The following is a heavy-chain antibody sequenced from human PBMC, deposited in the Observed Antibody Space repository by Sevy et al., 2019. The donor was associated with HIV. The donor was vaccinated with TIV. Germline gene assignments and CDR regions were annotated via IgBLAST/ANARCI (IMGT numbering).Heavy chain of an antibody. Sequence: GGSLRLSCAASGFTFSSYWMSWVRQAPGKGLEWVANIKQDGSEKYYVDSVKGRFTISRDNAKNSLHLQMNSLRAEDTAVYYCARGGDYDYVWGSYRYWDFDYWGQGTLVTVSS. V-gene: IGHV3-7*01. CDR3: ARGGDYDYVWGSYRYWDFDY. D-gene: IGHD3-16*02. J-gene: IGHJ4*02. CDR1: GFTFSSYW. CDR2: IKQDGSEK.